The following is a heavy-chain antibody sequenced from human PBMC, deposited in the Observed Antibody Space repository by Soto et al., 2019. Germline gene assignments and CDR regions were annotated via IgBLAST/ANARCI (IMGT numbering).Heavy chain of an antibody. CDR2: IYYTGST. J-gene: IGHJ6*02. CDR3: ARDEEVNYADYGGSDHYYGMDV. D-gene: IGHD4-17*01. CDR1: GGSISSGGYY. Sequence: PSEPLSLTCTVSGGSISSGGYYWSWIRQHPGKGLEWIGYIYYTGSTYYNQSLKSRVTISVGTSKNQFSLKLTSVTAADTAVYYCARDEEVNYADYGGSDHYYGMDVWGQGTTVTVSS. V-gene: IGHV4-31*03.